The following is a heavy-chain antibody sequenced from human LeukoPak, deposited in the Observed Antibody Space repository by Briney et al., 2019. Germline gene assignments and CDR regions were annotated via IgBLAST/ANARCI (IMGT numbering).Heavy chain of an antibody. J-gene: IGHJ4*02. CDR3: ASYDILTGWDY. CDR2: IYYSGST. Sequence: SETLSLTCTVSGGSISSYYWSWIRQPPGKGLEWIGYIYYSGSTNYNPSLKSRVTISVDTSKNQFSLKLSSVTAADTAVYYCASYDILTGWDYWGQGTLVTVSS. D-gene: IGHD3-9*01. CDR1: GGSISSYY. V-gene: IGHV4-59*01.